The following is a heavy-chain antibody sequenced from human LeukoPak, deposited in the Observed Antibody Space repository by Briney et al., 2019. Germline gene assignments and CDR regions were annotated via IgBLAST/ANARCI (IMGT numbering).Heavy chain of an antibody. D-gene: IGHD5-12*01. V-gene: IGHV4-30-2*01. CDR3: AGYGYSNLDY. CDR2: IYHSGST. CDR1: GGSISSGGYY. Sequence: PSETLSLTCTVSGGSISSGGYYWSWIRQPPGKGLEWIGYIYHSGSTYYNPSLKSRVTISVDRSKNQFSLKLSSVTAADTAVYYCAGYGYSNLDYWGQGTLVTVSS. J-gene: IGHJ4*02.